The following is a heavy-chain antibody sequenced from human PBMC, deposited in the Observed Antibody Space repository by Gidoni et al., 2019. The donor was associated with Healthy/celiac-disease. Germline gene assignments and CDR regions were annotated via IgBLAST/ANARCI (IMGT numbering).Heavy chain of an antibody. CDR2: MNPNSGNT. D-gene: IGHD3-10*01. V-gene: IGHV1-8*01. Sequence: PGALVKVSCKASGYTFTRYDINWVRQATGHGLEWMGWMNPNSGNTGYAQKFQGRVTMTRNTSISTAYMELSSLRSEDTAVYYCARPTELYYGSGSYSHWFDPWGQGTLVTVSS. CDR1: GYTFTRYD. J-gene: IGHJ5*02. CDR3: ARPTELYYGSGSYSHWFDP.